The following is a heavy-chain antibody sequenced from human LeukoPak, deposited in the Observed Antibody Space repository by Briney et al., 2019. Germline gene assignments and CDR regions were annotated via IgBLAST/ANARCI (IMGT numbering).Heavy chain of an antibody. J-gene: IGHJ4*02. CDR3: AKGYSGSYPYYFDY. D-gene: IGHD1-26*01. Sequence: PGGSLRLSCAASGFTFDDYTMHWVRQAPEKGLEWVSFISWDGGSTYYADSVKGRFTISGDNSKNSLYLQMNSLRTEDTALYYCAKGYSGSYPYYFDYWGQGTLVTVSS. CDR2: ISWDGGST. CDR1: GFTFDDYT. V-gene: IGHV3-43*01.